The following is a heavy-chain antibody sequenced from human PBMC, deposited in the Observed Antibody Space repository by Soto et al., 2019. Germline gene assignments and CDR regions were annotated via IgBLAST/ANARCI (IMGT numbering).Heavy chain of an antibody. D-gene: IGHD5-12*01. Sequence: ASVKVSCTASGYTLTSNYIHWVRQAPGQGLEWMGIINPSGGSTSYAQKFQGRVTMTRDTSTSTVYMELSSLRSEDTAVYYCARGLVATILSTFDYWGQGTLVTVSS. CDR2: INPSGGST. J-gene: IGHJ4*02. CDR1: GYTLTSNY. CDR3: ARGLVATILSTFDY. V-gene: IGHV1-46*03.